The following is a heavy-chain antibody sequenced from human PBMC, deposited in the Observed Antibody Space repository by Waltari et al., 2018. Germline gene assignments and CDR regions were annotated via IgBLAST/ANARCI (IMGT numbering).Heavy chain of an antibody. CDR2: ISPDGSDI. D-gene: IGHD4-17*01. CDR1: GFTFSSYA. J-gene: IGHJ4*02. V-gene: IGHV3-30*04. Sequence: QAQLVESGGSVVQPGRSLRVSCAASGFTFSSYAMNWVRQAPGKGLEWVKGISPDGSDIYYADSVKGRFTISRDNSKNTLYLQMHSLKAEDTAVYYCARDGGDYYFDYWGQGTLVTVSS. CDR3: ARDGGDYYFDY.